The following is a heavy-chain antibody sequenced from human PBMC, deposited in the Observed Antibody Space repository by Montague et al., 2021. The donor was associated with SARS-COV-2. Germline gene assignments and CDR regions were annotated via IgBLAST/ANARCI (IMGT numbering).Heavy chain of an antibody. Sequence: SETLSLTCAAYTEAFNGYYWTWSRQPPGKGLEWGGEVSHPGSAKYNPSLKSRVTISVDTYRKQVSLRLTSVTAADTATDYCARGVYDRVIFVVSHRYYFDYWGQGTMVAVSA. CDR3: ARGVYDRVIFVVSHRYYFDY. J-gene: IGHJ4*02. V-gene: IGHV4-34*01. CDR2: VSHPGSA. D-gene: IGHD3-9*01. CDR1: TEAFNGYY.